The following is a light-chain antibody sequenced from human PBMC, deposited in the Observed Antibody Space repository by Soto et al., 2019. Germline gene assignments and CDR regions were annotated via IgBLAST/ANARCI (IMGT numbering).Light chain of an antibody. J-gene: IGLJ2*01. Sequence: QSVLAQPASVSGSPGQSITISCTGTSSDVGGYKYVSWYQQLPGTAPKLFIYIDNQRPSGVPDRFTGSKSGTPASLAIDGLQSDDEADYYCAAWDDSLNGPVFGGGTQLTVL. CDR1: SSDVGGYKY. V-gene: IGLV1-44*01. CDR2: IDN. CDR3: AAWDDSLNGPV.